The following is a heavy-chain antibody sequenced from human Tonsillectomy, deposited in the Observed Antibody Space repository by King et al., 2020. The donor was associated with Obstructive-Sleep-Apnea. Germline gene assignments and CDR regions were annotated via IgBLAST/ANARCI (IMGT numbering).Heavy chain of an antibody. Sequence: TLKESGPTLVKPTQTLPLTCTFSWFSLSTSGGGVGWRRQPPGKALEWLALIYWVDYKSHSPSLKSSLNIPKDTSEDEVVFTMTSMDPVDTATYYCAHRSSGGPSGFDYWGQGTLVTVSS. CDR2: IYWVDYK. J-gene: IGHJ4*02. V-gene: IGHV2-5*02. CDR1: WFSLSTSGGG. D-gene: IGHD6-19*01. CDR3: AHRSSGGPSGFDY.